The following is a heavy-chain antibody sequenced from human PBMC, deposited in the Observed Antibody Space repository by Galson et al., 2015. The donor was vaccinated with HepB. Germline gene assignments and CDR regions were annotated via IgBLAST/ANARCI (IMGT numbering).Heavy chain of an antibody. CDR3: ARQLPYSGKHSARYGLDV. CDR2: IFSTGST. D-gene: IGHD1-26*01. Sequence: SLRLSCAASGFTVSNNYMTWVRQAPRKGLEWVSLIFSTGSTYNADSVKGRFAISRDHSKNTLYLQMHSLRAEDTAVYYCARQLPYSGKHSARYGLDVWGQGTTVTVSS. V-gene: IGHV3-66*04. J-gene: IGHJ6*02. CDR1: GFTVSNNY.